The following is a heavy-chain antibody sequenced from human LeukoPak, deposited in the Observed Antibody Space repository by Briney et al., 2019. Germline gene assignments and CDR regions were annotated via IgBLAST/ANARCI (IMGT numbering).Heavy chain of an antibody. CDR3: ARGYAYCEF. J-gene: IGHJ1*01. V-gene: IGHV4-59*08. D-gene: IGHD2-21*01. CDR2: MYYLCTT. CDR1: GGSINSSS. Sequence: PSETVSLTCSVSGGSINSSSWSWIRQPPGKELAWIAKMYYLCTTKSAPSLSSRVTISVDASKNQFSLKLISVTAADTAVYYCARGYAYCEFWGPGNRLTVSS.